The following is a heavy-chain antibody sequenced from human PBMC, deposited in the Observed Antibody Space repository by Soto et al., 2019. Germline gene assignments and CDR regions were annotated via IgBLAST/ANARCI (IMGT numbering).Heavy chain of an antibody. D-gene: IGHD3-10*01. CDR3: TRDSSYYGAGRGVLDY. V-gene: IGHV3-66*01. J-gene: IGHJ4*02. Sequence: GGSLILSXAVSGFTVNNXXMSWVRXXPGKGLEWVSVIYSGGNTDYAESVRGRFTVSRDTSKNTLYLQMNSLRAEDTAIYYCTRDSSYYGAGRGVLDYWGQGTPVTVSS. CDR2: IYSGGNT. CDR1: GFTVNNXX.